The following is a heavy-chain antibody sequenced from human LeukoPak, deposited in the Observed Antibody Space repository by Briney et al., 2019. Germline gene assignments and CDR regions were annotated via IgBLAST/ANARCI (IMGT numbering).Heavy chain of an antibody. CDR2: ISSSSGYI. J-gene: IGHJ4*02. D-gene: IGHD2-2*01. CDR1: GFTFSSYS. Sequence: GSLRLSCAASGFTFSSYSMNWVRQAPGKGLEWVSSISSSSGYIYYADSVKGRFTISRDNAKNSLYLQMNSLRAEDTAVYYCARDKRSKDIVVVPAAVDYWGQGTLVTVSS. CDR3: ARDKRSKDIVVVPAAVDY. V-gene: IGHV3-21*01.